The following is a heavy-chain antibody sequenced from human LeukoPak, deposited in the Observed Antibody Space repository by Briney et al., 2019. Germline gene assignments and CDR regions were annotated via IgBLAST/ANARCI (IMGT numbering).Heavy chain of an antibody. J-gene: IGHJ6*03. CDR1: GFTFSSFA. D-gene: IGHD2-21*02. CDR3: AKRGGLPPLDYYYYYMDV. V-gene: IGHV3-23*01. Sequence: GGSLRLSCAASGFTFSSFAMSWVRQAPGKGLEWVSAISGSGGNTYYADSVKGRFTISRDNSKNTLYLQMNSLSAEDTAVYYCAKRGGLPPLDYYYYYMDVWGKGTTVTVSS. CDR2: ISGSGGNT.